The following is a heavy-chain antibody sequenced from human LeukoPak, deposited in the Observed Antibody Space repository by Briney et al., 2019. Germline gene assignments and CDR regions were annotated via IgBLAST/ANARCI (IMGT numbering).Heavy chain of an antibody. Sequence: ASVKVSCKASGYTFTSYGFNWVRQAPGQGLEWMGWISAYNGNTNYAQNLQGRVTMTTDTSTSTAYMELRSLRSDDTAVYYCACQLNEAAGAGDFDYWGQGTLVTVSS. V-gene: IGHV1-18*01. CDR2: ISAYNGNT. CDR1: GYTFTSYG. D-gene: IGHD6-13*01. J-gene: IGHJ4*02. CDR3: ACQLNEAAGAGDFDY.